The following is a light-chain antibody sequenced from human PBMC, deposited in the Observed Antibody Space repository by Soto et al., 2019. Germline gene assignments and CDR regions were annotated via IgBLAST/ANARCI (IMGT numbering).Light chain of an antibody. J-gene: IGKJ1*01. CDR2: AAS. CDR1: QSVGSNF. Sequence: IVLTQSPGTLSLSPGERATLSCRASQSVGSNFLAWYQQKRGQAPRILIYAASNRASGIPDRFSGSGSGSDFTLPISRLGPEDFAVYYCQQYGSRPWAFGQGTRVEI. CDR3: QQYGSRPWA. V-gene: IGKV3-20*01.